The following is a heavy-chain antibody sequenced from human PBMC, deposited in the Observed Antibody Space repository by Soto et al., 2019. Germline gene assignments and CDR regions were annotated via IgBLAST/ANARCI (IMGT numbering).Heavy chain of an antibody. V-gene: IGHV4-34*01. D-gene: IGHD3-16*02. CDR1: GGSFSGYY. Sequence: PSETLSLTCAVYGGSFSGYYWSWVRQPPGKGLEWIGEINHSGSTNYNPSLKSRVTISVDTSKNQFSLKLSSVTAADTAVYYCARDRSVISLTYDYVWGSYRYTDPHFDYWGQGTLVTVSS. CDR3: ARDRSVISLTYDYVWGSYRYTDPHFDY. CDR2: INHSGST. J-gene: IGHJ4*02.